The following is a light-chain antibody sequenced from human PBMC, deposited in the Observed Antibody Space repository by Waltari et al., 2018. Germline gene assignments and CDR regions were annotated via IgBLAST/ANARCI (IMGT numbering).Light chain of an antibody. V-gene: IGKV1-5*01. Sequence: DIQMTQSPSTVSASVGDRVTITCRASQSISSWLAGYQQKPGKAPKLLIYDASSLESGVPSRFSGSGSGTEFTLTISSLQSEDFAVYYCQQYDDWLPITFGQGTRLDIK. CDR3: QQYDDWLPIT. J-gene: IGKJ5*01. CDR2: DAS. CDR1: QSISSW.